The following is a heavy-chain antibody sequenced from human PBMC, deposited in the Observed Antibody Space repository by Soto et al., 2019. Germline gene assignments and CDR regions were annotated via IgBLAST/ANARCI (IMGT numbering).Heavy chain of an antibody. CDR1: GYTFTSDD. CDR2: MNPNSGNT. Sequence: GASVKVSCKASGYTFTSDDINWVRQATGQGREWMGWMNPNSGNTAYAQKFQGRVTMTRDTSTSTVYMELSSLTSEDTAVYYCARASVSGRRFDYWGEGTLVTVSS. CDR3: ARASVSGRRFDY. D-gene: IGHD6-19*01. J-gene: IGHJ4*02. V-gene: IGHV1-8*01.